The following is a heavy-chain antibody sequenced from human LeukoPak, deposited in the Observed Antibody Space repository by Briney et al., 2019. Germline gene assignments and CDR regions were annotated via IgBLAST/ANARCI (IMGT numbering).Heavy chain of an antibody. D-gene: IGHD3-22*01. Sequence: GGSLRLSCAASGFTFSSYAMHWVRQAPGKGLEWVAVISYDGSNKDYADSVKGRFTISRDNAKNSLYLQLNSLRAEDTAVYYCARGYYDSSDYLNYFDYWGQGTLVTVSS. CDR3: ARGYYDSSDYLNYFDY. CDR2: ISYDGSNK. J-gene: IGHJ4*02. V-gene: IGHV3-30-3*01. CDR1: GFTFSSYA.